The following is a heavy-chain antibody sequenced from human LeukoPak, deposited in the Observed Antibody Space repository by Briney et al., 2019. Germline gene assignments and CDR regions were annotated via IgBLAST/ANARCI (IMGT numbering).Heavy chain of an antibody. Sequence: SETLSLTCGVSGYSISSGYHWGWIRQPTGKGLEWIGSMPHSGSTYYNPSLKSRVTISVDTSKNQFSVKLSSVTAADTAVYYCARHHLYDSSGDGRYYFDYWGQGTLVTVSS. CDR3: ARHHLYDSSGDGRYYFDY. CDR1: GYSISSGYH. V-gene: IGHV4-38-2*01. J-gene: IGHJ4*02. CDR2: MPHSGST. D-gene: IGHD3-22*01.